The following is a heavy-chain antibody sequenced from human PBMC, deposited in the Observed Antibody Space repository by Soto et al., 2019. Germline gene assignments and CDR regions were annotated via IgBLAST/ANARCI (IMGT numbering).Heavy chain of an antibody. Sequence: ASVKVSCKASGYTFTGHYTHWLRQAPGQGLEWMGWINPNTGATNYAQNFQNRVTMTRDTSISTAYMELTWLTSDDTAIYYCAKDASQTFGSSSHKDHCGQGPLVTVYS. D-gene: IGHD3-16*01. J-gene: IGHJ4*02. CDR1: GYTFTGHY. CDR2: INPNTGAT. V-gene: IGHV1-2*02. CDR3: AKDASQTFGSSSHKDH.